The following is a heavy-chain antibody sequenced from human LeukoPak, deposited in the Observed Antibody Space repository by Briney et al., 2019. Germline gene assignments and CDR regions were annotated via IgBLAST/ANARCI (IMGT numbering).Heavy chain of an antibody. CDR2: IAPGDSDT. J-gene: IGHJ4*02. D-gene: IGHD1-26*01. Sequence: PGESLKISCKGSGYSFTDHWIAWVRQMPGKGLEWMGIIAPGDSDTRYSPSFQGQVTISADKSISTVYLQWSALKASDTAMYYCARHRVASFTKDFDHWGQGTLVTVSS. V-gene: IGHV5-51*01. CDR3: ARHRVASFTKDFDH. CDR1: GYSFTDHW.